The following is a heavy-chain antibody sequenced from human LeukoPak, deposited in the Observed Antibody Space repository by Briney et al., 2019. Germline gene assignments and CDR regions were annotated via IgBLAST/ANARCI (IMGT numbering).Heavy chain of an antibody. J-gene: IGHJ4*02. Sequence: PSETLSLTCTVSGGSISSGGYYWSWIRQHPGKGLEWIGYIYYSGSTYYNPSLKSRVTISVDTSKNQFSLKLSSVTAADTAVYYCARGLRTRGSCLLDYWGQGTLVTVSS. CDR1: GGSISSGGYY. V-gene: IGHV4-31*03. CDR2: IYYSGST. D-gene: IGHD1-26*01. CDR3: ARGLRTRGSCLLDY.